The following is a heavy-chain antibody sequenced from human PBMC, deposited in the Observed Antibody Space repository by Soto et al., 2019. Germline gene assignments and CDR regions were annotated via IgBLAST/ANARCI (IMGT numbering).Heavy chain of an antibody. V-gene: IGHV1-18*01. CDR3: ATSWGIGYYYGMDV. J-gene: IGHJ6*02. CDR2: ISAYNGNT. D-gene: IGHD3-16*01. CDR1: GYTFTNYS. Sequence: ASVKVSCKASGYTFTNYSMSWVRQAPGQGREWMGWISAYNGNTNYAQKLQGRVTMTTDTSTSTAYMELRSLRSDDTAVYYCATSWGIGYYYGMDVWGQGTTVTVSS.